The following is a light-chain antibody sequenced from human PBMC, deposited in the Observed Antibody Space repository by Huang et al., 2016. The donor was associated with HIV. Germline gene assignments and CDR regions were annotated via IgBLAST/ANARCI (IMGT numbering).Light chain of an antibody. CDR3: QQYNDWPPLT. J-gene: IGKJ4*01. Sequence: EIEMTQSPATLSVSPGERATLSCRASHSVDSDLAWYQQKPGQAPRLLIYDASTRGTGSSAKLNGTGSGTEFSLSITNLQSEDFAGYYCQQYNDWPPLTFGGGAKVEI. CDR2: DAS. V-gene: IGKV3-15*01. CDR1: HSVDSD.